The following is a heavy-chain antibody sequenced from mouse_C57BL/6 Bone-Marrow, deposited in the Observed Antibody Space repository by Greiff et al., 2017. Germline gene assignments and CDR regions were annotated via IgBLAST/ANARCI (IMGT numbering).Heavy chain of an antibody. CDR3: ASEEIYYDYGFAY. D-gene: IGHD2-4*01. CDR2: IDPSDSYT. CDR1: GYTFTSYW. J-gene: IGHJ3*01. Sequence: QVQLKQSGAELVMPGASVKLSCKASGYTFTSYWMHWVKQRPGQGLEWIGEIDPSDSYTNYNQKFKGKSTLTVDKSSSTAYMPLSSLTSEDSAFYDCASEEIYYDYGFAYWGQGTLVTVSA. V-gene: IGHV1-69*01.